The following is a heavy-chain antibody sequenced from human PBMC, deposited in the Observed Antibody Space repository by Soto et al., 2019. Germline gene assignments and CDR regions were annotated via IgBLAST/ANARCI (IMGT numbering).Heavy chain of an antibody. Sequence: QVQLVQSGAEVKKPGASVKVSCKASGYTFTSFGISWVRQAPGQGLEWMGWINAYNVYNGNTNYAQNLQGRVTMTTDTSTSTAYRELRSLRSDDTAVYYCASARIFYGLDVWGQGTTVTVSS. V-gene: IGHV1-18*01. D-gene: IGHD2-15*01. J-gene: IGHJ6*02. CDR1: GYTFTSFG. CDR3: ASARIFYGLDV. CDR2: INAYNVYNGNT.